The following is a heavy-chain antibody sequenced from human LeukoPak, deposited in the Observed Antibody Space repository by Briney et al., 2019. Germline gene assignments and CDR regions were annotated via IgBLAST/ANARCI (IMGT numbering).Heavy chain of an antibody. V-gene: IGHV4-39*01. D-gene: IGHD6-6*01. J-gene: IGHJ4*02. CDR1: GGSISRSSYN. Sequence: SETLSLTCTVSGGSISRSSYNWGWIRQPPGKGLEWIGSIYYSGSTYYNPSLKSRVTISVDTSKNQFSLKLTSVTAADTAVYYCARGSSSSGNYFDYWGQGTLVIVSS. CDR3: ARGSSSSGNYFDY. CDR2: IYYSGST.